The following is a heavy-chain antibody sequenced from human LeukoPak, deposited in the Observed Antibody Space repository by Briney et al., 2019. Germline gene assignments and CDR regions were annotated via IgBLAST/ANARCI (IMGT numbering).Heavy chain of an antibody. J-gene: IGHJ4*02. CDR2: INPNSGGT. D-gene: IGHD6-19*01. V-gene: IGHV1-2*02. Sequence: GASVKVSCKASGYTFTGYDMHWVRQAPGQGLEWMGWINPNSGGTNYAQKFQGRVTMTRDTSISTAYMELSRLRSDDTAVYYCARVAFSRGSGGQGRAGQNYFDYWGQGTLVTVSS. CDR3: ARVAFSRGSGGQGRAGQNYFDY. CDR1: GYTFTGYD.